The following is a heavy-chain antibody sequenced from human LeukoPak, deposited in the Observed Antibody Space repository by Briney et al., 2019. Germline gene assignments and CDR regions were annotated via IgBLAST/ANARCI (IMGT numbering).Heavy chain of an antibody. CDR1: GYSFTSYW. J-gene: IGHJ3*02. V-gene: IGHV5-51*01. Sequence: GESLEISCKGSGYSFTSYWIGWVRQMPGKGLEWMGIIYPGDSDTRYSPSFQGQVTISADKSISTAYLQWSSLKASDTAMYYCARLRSQSSGWSEAFDIWGQGTMVTVSS. CDR2: IYPGDSDT. D-gene: IGHD6-19*01. CDR3: ARLRSQSSGWSEAFDI.